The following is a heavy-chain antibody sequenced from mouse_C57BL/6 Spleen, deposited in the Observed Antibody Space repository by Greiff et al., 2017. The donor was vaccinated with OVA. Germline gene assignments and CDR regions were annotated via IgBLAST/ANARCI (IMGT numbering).Heavy chain of an antibody. D-gene: IGHD2-5*01. CDR1: GFTFSNYW. J-gene: IGHJ2*01. CDR2: IRLKSDNYAT. Sequence: EVKLEESGGGLVQPGGSMKLSCVASGFTFSNYWMNWVRQSPEKGLEWVAQIRLKSDNYATHYAESVKGRFTISRDDSKSSVYLQMNNVRAEDTGIYYCTLYYSNSYFDYWGQGTTLTVSS. V-gene: IGHV6-3*01. CDR3: TLYYSNSYFDY.